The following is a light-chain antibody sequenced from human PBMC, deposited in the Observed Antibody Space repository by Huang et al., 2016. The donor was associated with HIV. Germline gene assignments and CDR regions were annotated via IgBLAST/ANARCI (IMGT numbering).Light chain of an antibody. V-gene: IGKV3-11*01. CDR2: DAS. CDR1: QSVNSY. Sequence: ETVLTQSPATLSLSPGERATLSCRASQSVNSYLAWYQQKPGQTPRLRIYDASNRATGIPARFSGRGSWTDFTLTISSLVPEDFAVYYCQQRKYWPPITFGQGTRLEIK. CDR3: QQRKYWPPIT. J-gene: IGKJ5*01.